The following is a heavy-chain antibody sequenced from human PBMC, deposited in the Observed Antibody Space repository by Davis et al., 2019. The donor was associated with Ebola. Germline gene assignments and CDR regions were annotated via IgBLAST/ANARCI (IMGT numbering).Heavy chain of an antibody. CDR1: GYTFTTYY. V-gene: IGHV1-46*04. J-gene: IGHJ3*02. CDR2: INPSGGTS. Sequence: ASVKVSCKASGYTFTTYYLHWVRQAPGQGLEWVGIINPSGGTSSYAQKLQGRVTMTRDTSTSTVYMELSSLRSEDTAMYYCAREGRRYYDSSGMDAFDIWGQGTMVTVSA. CDR3: AREGRRYYDSSGMDAFDI. D-gene: IGHD3-22*01.